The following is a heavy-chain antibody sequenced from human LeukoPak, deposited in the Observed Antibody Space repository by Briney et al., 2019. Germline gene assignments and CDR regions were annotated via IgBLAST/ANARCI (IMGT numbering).Heavy chain of an antibody. V-gene: IGHV1-18*01. J-gene: IGHJ4*02. CDR1: GYTFTQYG. CDR2: ISAYNGNT. Sequence: ASVKVSCKASGYTFTQYGITWVRQAPGQGLEWMGWISAYNGNTNYAQKFQGRVTVTTDTSTNTSYMELRSLRSDDTAVYYCARGVTTGYIFDYWGQGTLVTVSS. D-gene: IGHD4-17*01. CDR3: ARGVTTGYIFDY.